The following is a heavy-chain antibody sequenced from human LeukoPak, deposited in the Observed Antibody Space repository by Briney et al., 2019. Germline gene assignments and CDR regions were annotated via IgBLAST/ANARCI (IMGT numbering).Heavy chain of an antibody. J-gene: IGHJ4*02. D-gene: IGHD3-22*01. Sequence: SAKVSSKASGGTFSSYAISWVRQAPGQGLEWMGRIIPILGIANYAQKFQGRVTITADKSTSTAYMELSSLRSEDTAVYYCAIGGSVVIVDYWGQGTLVTVSS. CDR2: IIPILGIA. V-gene: IGHV1-69*04. CDR3: AIGGSVVIVDY. CDR1: GGTFSSYA.